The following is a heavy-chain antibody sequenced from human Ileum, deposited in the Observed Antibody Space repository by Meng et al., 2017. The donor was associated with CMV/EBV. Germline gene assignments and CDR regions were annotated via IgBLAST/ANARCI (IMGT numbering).Heavy chain of an antibody. CDR3: ARRVAAAYWYFDL. CDR2: IYPSDSDT. V-gene: IGHV5-51*01. CDR1: GYSLTSYW. Sequence: GSGYSLTSYWIGWVRQMPGKVLEWMGIIYPSDSDTRYSPSFQGQVTISADKSISTAYLQWSSLKASDTAMYYCARRVAAAYWYFDLWGRGTLVTVSS. D-gene: IGHD2-2*01. J-gene: IGHJ2*01.